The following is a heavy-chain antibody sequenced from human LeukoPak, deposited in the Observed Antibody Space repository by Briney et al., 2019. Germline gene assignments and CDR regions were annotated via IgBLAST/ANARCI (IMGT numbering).Heavy chain of an antibody. D-gene: IGHD6-13*01. J-gene: IGHJ4*02. V-gene: IGHV3-74*01. Sequence: GGSLRLSCAASGFSFSSTWMHWVRQAPGKGLVWVSRIKSDGISTIYADSVKGRFTISRDNSKNTLYLQMNSLRAEDAAVYYCAKVPVPVIGAAGPFDYWGQGTLVTVSS. CDR2: IKSDGIST. CDR1: GFSFSSTW. CDR3: AKVPVPVIGAAGPFDY.